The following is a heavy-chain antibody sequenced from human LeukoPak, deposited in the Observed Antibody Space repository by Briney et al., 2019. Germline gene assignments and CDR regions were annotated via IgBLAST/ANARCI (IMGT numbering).Heavy chain of an antibody. CDR3: ARGQYFSTTYYFDC. CDR2: IKQAGTEK. CDR1: GFTFSSYW. Sequence: GGSLRLSCAASGFTFSSYWMTWVRQAPGKGLEWVANIKQAGTEKYYVDSVKGRFTISRDNAKNSLFLQMNSLRAEDTAVYFCARGQYFSTTYYFDCWGQGTLVIVSS. V-gene: IGHV3-7*03. D-gene: IGHD2/OR15-2a*01. J-gene: IGHJ4*02.